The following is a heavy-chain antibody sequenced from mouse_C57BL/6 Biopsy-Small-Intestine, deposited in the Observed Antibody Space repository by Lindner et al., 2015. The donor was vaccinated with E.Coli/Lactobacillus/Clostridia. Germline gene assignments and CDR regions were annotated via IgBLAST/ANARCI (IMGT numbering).Heavy chain of an antibody. CDR3: ARWDYGSRFDY. V-gene: IGHV1-81*01. D-gene: IGHD1-1*01. Sequence: VQLQESGAELARPGASVKLSCKASGYTFTSYGISWVKQRTGQGLEWIGEIYPRSGNTYYNEKFKGKATLTADKSSSTAYMELRSLTSEDSAVYFCARWDYGSRFDYWGQGTTLTVSS. CDR1: GYTFTSYG. CDR2: IYPRSGNT. J-gene: IGHJ2*01.